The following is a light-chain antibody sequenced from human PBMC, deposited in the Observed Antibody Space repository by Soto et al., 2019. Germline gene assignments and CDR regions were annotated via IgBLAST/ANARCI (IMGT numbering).Light chain of an antibody. Sequence: EIVVTQSPVTLSLSPGERATLSCRASQSVSTYLAWYQQKPGRAPRLLIYDASSRATGIPARFSGSGSRTDFTLTISSLEPEDFAVYYCQQRSNWPSTFGGGTKVEIK. J-gene: IGKJ4*01. CDR3: QQRSNWPST. V-gene: IGKV3-11*01. CDR2: DAS. CDR1: QSVSTY.